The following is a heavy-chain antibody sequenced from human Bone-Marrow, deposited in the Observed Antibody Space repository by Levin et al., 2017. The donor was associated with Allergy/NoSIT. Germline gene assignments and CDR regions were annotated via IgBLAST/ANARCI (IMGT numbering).Heavy chain of an antibody. CDR2: MKPNTGDT. CDR3: ARDDITKAGDGFDV. Sequence: ASVKVSCKAAGFTFTNYDINWVRQATGQGLEYIGWMKPNTGDTGYAQRFHGRVTMTSDPSISTVYMELSSLRSEDTAIYYFARDDITKAGDGFDVWGQGTMVTVAS. V-gene: IGHV1-8*01. J-gene: IGHJ3*01. D-gene: IGHD1-14*01. CDR1: GFTFTNYD.